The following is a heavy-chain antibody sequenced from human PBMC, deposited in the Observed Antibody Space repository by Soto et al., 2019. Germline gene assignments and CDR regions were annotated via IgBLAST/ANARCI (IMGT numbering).Heavy chain of an antibody. CDR2: IYYRGYT. CDR1: GGSITSSSYY. Sequence: SETLSLTCAVPGGSITSSSYYWGWIRQAPGRGLEWIGTIYYRGYTYYNPSLESRVTISADTSKNQLSLNLRSVTAADTAVYYCASPAGADYTFDYWGQGILVTVSS. CDR3: ASPAGADYTFDY. D-gene: IGHD4-4*01. V-gene: IGHV4-39*01. J-gene: IGHJ4*02.